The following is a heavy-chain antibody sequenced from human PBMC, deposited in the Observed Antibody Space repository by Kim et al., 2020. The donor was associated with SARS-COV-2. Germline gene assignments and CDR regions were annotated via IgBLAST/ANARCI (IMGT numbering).Heavy chain of an antibody. CDR2: IYPGDSDT. D-gene: IGHD1-7*01. CDR3: ARHQYRGYNWNYPYFDY. J-gene: IGHJ4*02. V-gene: IGHV5-51*01. Sequence: GESLQISCKGSGYSFTSYWIGWVRQMPGKGLEWMGIIYPGDSDTRYSPSFQGQVTISADKSISTAYLQWSSLKASDTAMYYCARHQYRGYNWNYPYFDYWGQGTLVTVSS. CDR1: GYSFTSYW.